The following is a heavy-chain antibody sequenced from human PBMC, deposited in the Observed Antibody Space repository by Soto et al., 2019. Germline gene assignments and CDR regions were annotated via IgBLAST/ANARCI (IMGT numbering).Heavy chain of an antibody. D-gene: IGHD6-19*01. CDR3: ARQPQEPSGWYRTGRFDY. CDR2: IYYSGST. J-gene: IGHJ4*02. V-gene: IGHV4-39*01. CDR1: GGSISSSSYY. Sequence: PSETLSLTCTVSGGSISSSSYYWGWIRQPPGKGLEWIGSIYYSGSTYYNPSLKSRATISVDTSKNQFSLKLSSVTAADTAVYYCARQPQEPSGWYRTGRFDYWGQGTLVTVSS.